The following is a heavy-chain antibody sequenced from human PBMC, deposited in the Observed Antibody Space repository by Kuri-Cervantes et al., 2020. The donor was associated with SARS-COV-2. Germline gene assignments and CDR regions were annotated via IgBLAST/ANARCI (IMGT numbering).Heavy chain of an antibody. Sequence: GGSLRLSCAASGFTFSSYAMHWVRQAPGKGLEWVAVISYDGSNKYYADSVKGRFTISRDNSKNTLYLQMYSLRAEDTAVYYCARSGGPGGIQLWLVPLDYWGQGTLVTVSS. J-gene: IGHJ4*02. D-gene: IGHD5-18*01. CDR3: ARSGGPGGIQLWLVPLDY. V-gene: IGHV3-30*04. CDR2: ISYDGSNK. CDR1: GFTFSSYA.